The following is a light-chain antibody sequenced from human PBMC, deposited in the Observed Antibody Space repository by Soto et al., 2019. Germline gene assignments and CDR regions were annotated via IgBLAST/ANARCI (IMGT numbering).Light chain of an antibody. J-gene: IGKJ1*01. CDR3: QQYNNWPPWT. V-gene: IGKV3-11*01. CDR1: QSVTNNY. CDR2: DAS. Sequence: EIVLTQSPATLSLSPGDRATLSCGASQSVTNNYLAWYQQKPGQAPRLLIYDASNRATGIPARFSGSGSGTDFTLTISSLEPEDFAVYYCQQYNNWPPWTFGQGTKVDIK.